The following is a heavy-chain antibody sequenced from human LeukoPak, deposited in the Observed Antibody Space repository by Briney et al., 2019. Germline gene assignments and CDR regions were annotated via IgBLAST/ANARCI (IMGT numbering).Heavy chain of an antibody. V-gene: IGHV4-39*01. Sequence: SETLSLTCTVSGGSISSSSYYWGWIRQPPGKGLEWIGGIYCSGSTYYNPSLKSRVTISVDTSKNQFSLKLSSVTAADTAVYYCVRAYDYVWGSYRYYFDYWGQGTLVTVSS. D-gene: IGHD3-16*02. CDR2: IYCSGST. CDR1: GGSISSSSYY. J-gene: IGHJ4*02. CDR3: VRAYDYVWGSYRYYFDY.